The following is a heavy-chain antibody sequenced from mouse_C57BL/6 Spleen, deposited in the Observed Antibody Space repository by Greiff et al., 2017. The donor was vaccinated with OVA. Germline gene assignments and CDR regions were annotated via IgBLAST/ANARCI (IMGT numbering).Heavy chain of an antibody. V-gene: IGHV5-9*01. CDR3: ARQDYDYDFDY. Sequence: EVQGVESGGGLVKPGGSLKLSCAASGFTFSSYTMSWVRQTPEKRLEWVATISGGGGNTYYPDSVKGRFTISRDNAKNTLYLQMSSLRSEDTALYYCARQDYDYDFDYWGQGTTLTVSS. CDR1: GFTFSSYT. J-gene: IGHJ2*01. D-gene: IGHD2-4*01. CDR2: ISGGGGNT.